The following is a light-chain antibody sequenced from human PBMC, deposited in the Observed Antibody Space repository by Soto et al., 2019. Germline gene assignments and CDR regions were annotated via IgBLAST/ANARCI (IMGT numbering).Light chain of an antibody. V-gene: IGKV3-15*01. CDR1: QSVSSN. CDR3: QPYNNWPHVT. J-gene: IGKJ4*01. Sequence: EIVMTQSPATLSVSPGERATLSCRASQSVSSNLAWYQQKPGQAPRLLIHGASTRATGIPARFSGSGSGTEFTLTISSLQSEDFAVYYRQPYNNWPHVTLGGGTKVDIK. CDR2: GAS.